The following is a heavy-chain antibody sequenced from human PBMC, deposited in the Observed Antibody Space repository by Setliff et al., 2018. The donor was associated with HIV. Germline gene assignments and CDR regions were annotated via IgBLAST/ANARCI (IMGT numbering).Heavy chain of an antibody. CDR3: GKVPRSGWMYNWFDP. J-gene: IGHJ5*02. CDR1: GYNFRGYY. D-gene: IGHD6-19*01. Sequence: AASVKVSCKASGYNFRGYYIHWVRQAPGQGLEWMGRINPDGGGTLYADTFEDRVTMTRDTSTNTAYMELSRLTSDDTAVYYCGKVPRSGWMYNWFDPWGQGTLVTVSS. CDR2: INPDGGGT. V-gene: IGHV1-2*06.